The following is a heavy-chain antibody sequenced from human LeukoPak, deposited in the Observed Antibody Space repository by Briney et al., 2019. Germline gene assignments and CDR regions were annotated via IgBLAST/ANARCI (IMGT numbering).Heavy chain of an antibody. J-gene: IGHJ4*02. CDR2: IYTSGST. CDR3: ARGSGSYPPLDY. V-gene: IGHV4-4*07. D-gene: IGHD3-10*01. Sequence: SETLSLTCTVSGGSISSFYWSWIRQAAGKGLEWIGRIYTSGSTNYNPSLKSRITMSVDTSKNQFSLRLRSVAAADTAVYYCARGSGSYPPLDYWGQGTLVTVSS. CDR1: GGSISSFY.